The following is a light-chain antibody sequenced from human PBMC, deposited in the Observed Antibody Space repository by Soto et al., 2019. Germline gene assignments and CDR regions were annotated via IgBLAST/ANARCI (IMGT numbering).Light chain of an antibody. V-gene: IGKV3-20*01. Sequence: EIVLTQSPGTLSLSPGERATLSCRASQSVSGTYLAWYQQKPGQAPRLLIYGASTRATGIPDRFSGSGSGTDFTLTISRLEPEDFATYYCQQLNAYPLTFGQGTRLEIK. CDR3: QQLNAYPLT. CDR2: GAS. J-gene: IGKJ5*01. CDR1: QSVSGTY.